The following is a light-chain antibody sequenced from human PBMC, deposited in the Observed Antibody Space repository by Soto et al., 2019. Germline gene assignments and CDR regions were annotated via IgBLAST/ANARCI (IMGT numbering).Light chain of an antibody. CDR3: QQLNSFPIT. Sequence: QLTQSPSSLSASVGGSVTISCLPSQGIANFLAWYQQKPGKAPKLLIYGASTLQSGVPSRFSGSGSGTDFTLTISSLQPEDVATYYCQQLNSFPITFGPGTKVDIK. CDR2: GAS. CDR1: QGIANF. V-gene: IGKV1-9*01. J-gene: IGKJ3*01.